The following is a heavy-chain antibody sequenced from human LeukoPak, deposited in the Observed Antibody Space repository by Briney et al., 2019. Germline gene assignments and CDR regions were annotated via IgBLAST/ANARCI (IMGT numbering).Heavy chain of an antibody. CDR3: AKGPSYYYDSSGYPYYFDY. CDR1: GFTFSSYA. CDR2: ISGSGGST. Sequence: GGSLRLSCAASGFTFSSYAMSWVRQAPGKGLEWVSAISGSGGSTYYTDSVKGRFTISRDNSKNTLYLQMNSLRAEDTAVYYCAKGPSYYYDSSGYPYYFDYWGQGTLVTVSS. J-gene: IGHJ4*02. D-gene: IGHD3-22*01. V-gene: IGHV3-23*01.